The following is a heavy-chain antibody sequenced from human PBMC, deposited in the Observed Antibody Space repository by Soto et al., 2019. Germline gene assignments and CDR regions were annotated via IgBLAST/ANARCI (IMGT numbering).Heavy chain of an antibody. D-gene: IGHD3-9*01. CDR2: INAGNGNT. CDR1: GYTFSNYA. V-gene: IGHV1-3*01. J-gene: IGHJ6*02. CDR3: ARDSGFPLYGMDV. Sequence: ASVKVSCKDSGYTFSNYAMHWVRQAPGQRLEWMGWINAGNGNTKYSQKFQGRVTITRDTSASTAYMELSSLRSEDTAVYYCARDSGFPLYGMDVWGQGTTVTVSS.